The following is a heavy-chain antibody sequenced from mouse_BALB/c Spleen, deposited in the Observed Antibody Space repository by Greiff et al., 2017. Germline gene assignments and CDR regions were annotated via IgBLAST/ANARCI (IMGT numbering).Heavy chain of an antibody. Sequence: QVQLQQPGAELVKPGASVKLSCKASGYTFTSYWMHWVKQRPGQGLEWIGEINPSNGRTNYNEKFTSKATLTVDKSSSTAYMQLSSLTSEDSAVYYCARMNLVMDYWGQGTSVTVSA. CDR1: GYTFTSYW. V-gene: IGHV1S81*02. J-gene: IGHJ4*01. CDR3: ARMNLVMDY. CDR2: INPSNGRT.